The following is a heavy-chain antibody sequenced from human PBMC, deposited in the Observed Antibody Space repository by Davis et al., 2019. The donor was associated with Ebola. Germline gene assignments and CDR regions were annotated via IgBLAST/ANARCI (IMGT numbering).Heavy chain of an antibody. V-gene: IGHV4-59*01. Sequence: SETLSLTCTVSGGSISSYYWSWIRQPPGKGLEWIGYIYYSGSTNYNPSLKSRVTISVDTSKNQFSLKLSSVTAADTAVYYCARTPDYGDLREFDYWGQGTLVTVSS. J-gene: IGHJ4*02. CDR1: GGSISSYY. CDR2: IYYSGST. CDR3: ARTPDYGDLREFDY. D-gene: IGHD4-17*01.